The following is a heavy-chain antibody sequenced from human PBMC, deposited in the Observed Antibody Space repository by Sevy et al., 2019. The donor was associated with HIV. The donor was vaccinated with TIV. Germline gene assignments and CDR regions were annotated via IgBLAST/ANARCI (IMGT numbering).Heavy chain of an antibody. Sequence: GGSLRLSCTASGFTFSSYEMNWVRQAPGKGLEWVSYITNSGSSIYYSDSVRGRFIVSRDNAKNSLYLQMKSLRAEDTAVYYCARDLPPSATTVAHFDYWGRGTLVTVSS. V-gene: IGHV3-48*03. D-gene: IGHD4-17*01. J-gene: IGHJ4*02. CDR1: GFTFSSYE. CDR3: ARDLPPSATTVAHFDY. CDR2: ITNSGSSI.